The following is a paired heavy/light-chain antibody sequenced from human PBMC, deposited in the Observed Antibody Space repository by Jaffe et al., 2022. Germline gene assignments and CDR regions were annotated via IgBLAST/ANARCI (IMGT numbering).Heavy chain of an antibody. CDR2: IYYSGST. V-gene: IGHV4-39*01. J-gene: IGHJ6*03. D-gene: IGHD6-6*01. Sequence: QLQLQESGPGLVKPSETLSVTCTVSGGSISSGSYFWGWIRQPPGKGLECIGTIYYSGSTYYNPSLKSRVTISVDTSKNQFSLKVRSVTAADTAVYYCARLSGGSSSSSAYYHYHYMDVWGTGTTVTVSS. CDR3: ARLSGGSSSSSAYYHYHYMDV. CDR1: GGSISSGSYF.
Light chain of an antibody. V-gene: IGLV1-47*01. Sequence: QSVLTQPPSASGTPGQRVTISCSGASSNIGSNYVNWYQQLPGTAPKLLIYRNDQRPSGVPDRFSGSRSGTSASLAISGLQSEDEADYYCAAWDDNLSGPTYVFGTGTKVTVL. CDR1: SSNIGSNY. J-gene: IGLJ1*01. CDR3: AAWDDNLSGPTYV. CDR2: RND.